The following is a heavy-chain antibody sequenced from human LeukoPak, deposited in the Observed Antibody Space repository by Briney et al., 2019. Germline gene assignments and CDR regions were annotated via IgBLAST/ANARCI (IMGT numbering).Heavy chain of an antibody. D-gene: IGHD4-17*01. V-gene: IGHV1-8*01. CDR3: ARGRTTVTYNWFDP. CDR2: MNPNSGNT. J-gene: IGHJ5*02. CDR1: GYTFTSYD. Sequence: ASVKVSCKASGYTFTSYDINRVRQATGQGLEWMGWMNPNSGNTGYAQKFQGRVTMTRNTSISTAYMELSSLRSEDTAVYYCARGRTTVTYNWFDPWGQGTLVTVSS.